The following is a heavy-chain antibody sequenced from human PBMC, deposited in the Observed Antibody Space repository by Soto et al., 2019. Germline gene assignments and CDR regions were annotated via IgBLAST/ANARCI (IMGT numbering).Heavy chain of an antibody. CDR1: GGSISSYY. CDR2: IYYSGHT. V-gene: IGHV4-59*08. J-gene: IGHJ2*01. Sequence: QVQLQESGPGLVKPSETLSLTCTVSGGSISSYYWSWIRQPPGKGLEWIGYIYYSGHTNYNPSLKXRXTXXVDTSKNQFSLKLSSVTAADTAVYYCARFNWYFDLWGRGTLVTVSS. CDR3: ARFNWYFDL.